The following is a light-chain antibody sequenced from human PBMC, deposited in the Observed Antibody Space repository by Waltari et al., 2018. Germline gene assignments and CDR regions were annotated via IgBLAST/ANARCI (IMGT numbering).Light chain of an antibody. CDR3: QQYNSYPWT. V-gene: IGKV1-5*03. CDR1: QSVSNW. Sequence: DIQMTQSPSTLSASVGDRVTLTCRARQSVSNWLAWYQQKPGKAPNLRIYKASSLEGGVPSRFSGSGSGTEFTLTISSLQPDDFATYYCQQYNSYPWTFGQGTKVEIK. CDR2: KAS. J-gene: IGKJ1*01.